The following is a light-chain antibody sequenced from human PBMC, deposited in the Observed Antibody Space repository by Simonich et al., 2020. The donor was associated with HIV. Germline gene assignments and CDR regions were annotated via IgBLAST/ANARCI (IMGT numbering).Light chain of an antibody. J-gene: IGKJ3*01. Sequence: IVMTQSPATLSVSPGERATLSCRASQSIASNLAWYQQKPGQAPRLLIYGASSRATGVPARFSGSGFGTEFSLNISSMQSEDFAVYYCQQYNNWPSPFTFGPGTKVDIK. V-gene: IGKV3-15*01. CDR2: GAS. CDR1: QSIASN. CDR3: QQYNNWPSPFT.